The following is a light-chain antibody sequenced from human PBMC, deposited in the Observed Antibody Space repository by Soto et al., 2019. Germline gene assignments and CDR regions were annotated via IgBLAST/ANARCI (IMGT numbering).Light chain of an antibody. V-gene: IGKV3-20*01. Sequence: EIVLTQSPGTLSLSPGERATLSCRASHTISSSYLAWYQQQPGQAPRLLMYAISRRATGIPDRFSGSGSGTDFTLTITSLEPEDFAVYYCQQYVTSSPRTFGQGTKVEIK. CDR1: HTISSSY. J-gene: IGKJ1*01. CDR2: AIS. CDR3: QQYVTSSPRT.